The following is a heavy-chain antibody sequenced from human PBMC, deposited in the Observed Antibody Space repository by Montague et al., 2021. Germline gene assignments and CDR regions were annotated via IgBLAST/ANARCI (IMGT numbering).Heavy chain of an antibody. J-gene: IGHJ4*02. Sequence: SLRLSCPASEFTFSNYWMSWVRQAPGKGLEWVANIKQDGSEKHYVDSVKGRFTISRDNAKNSLYLQMNSLRAEDTAVYFCARDQGQGYCGGDCYVGLDYWGQGTLVTVSS. V-gene: IGHV3-7*01. D-gene: IGHD2-21*01. CDR3: ARDQGQGYCGGDCYVGLDY. CDR2: IKQDGSEK. CDR1: EFTFSNYW.